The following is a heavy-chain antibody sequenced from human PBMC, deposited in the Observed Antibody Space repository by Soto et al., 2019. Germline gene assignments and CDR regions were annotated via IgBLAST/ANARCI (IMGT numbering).Heavy chain of an antibody. CDR2: IKYSGNT. V-gene: IGHV4-39*01. Sequence: SETLSLTCTVSGGSISSSSHYWGWVRQPPGKGLEWIASIKYSGNTYYNPSLKSRVTISVDTSENQLSLKLSSVTAADTAVYYCARGGATPMVLTYWGQGTRVTVSS. J-gene: IGHJ4*02. CDR1: GGSISSSSHY. D-gene: IGHD5-18*01. CDR3: ARGGATPMVLTY.